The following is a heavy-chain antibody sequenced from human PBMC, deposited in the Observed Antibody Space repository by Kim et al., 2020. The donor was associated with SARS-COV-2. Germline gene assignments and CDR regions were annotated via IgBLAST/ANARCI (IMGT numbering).Heavy chain of an antibody. CDR2: INHSGST. D-gene: IGHD5-12*01. CDR1: GGSFSGYY. CDR3: ARGRDGYNGGFDP. V-gene: IGHV4-34*01. J-gene: IGHJ5*02. Sequence: SETLSLTCAVYGGSFSGYYWSWIRQPPGKGLEWIGEINHSGSTNYNPSLKSRVTISVDTSKNQFSLKLSSVTAADTAVYYCARGRDGYNGGFDPWGQGTLVTVSS.